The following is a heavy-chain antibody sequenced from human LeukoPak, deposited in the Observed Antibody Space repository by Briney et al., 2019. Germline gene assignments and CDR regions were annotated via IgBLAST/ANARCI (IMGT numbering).Heavy chain of an antibody. Sequence: HAGGSLRLSCAASGFTFSSYAMSWVRQAPGKGLEWVSAISGSGGSTYYADSVKGRFTISRDNSKNTLYLQMNSLRAEDTAVYYCAKDVEEFITADAFDIWGQGTMVTVSS. CDR2: ISGSGGST. CDR3: AKDVEEFITADAFDI. CDR1: GFTFSSYA. J-gene: IGHJ3*02. D-gene: IGHD3-22*01. V-gene: IGHV3-23*01.